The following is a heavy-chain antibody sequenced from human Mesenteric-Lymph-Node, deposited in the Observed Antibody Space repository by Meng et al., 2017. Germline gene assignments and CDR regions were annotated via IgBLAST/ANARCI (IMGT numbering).Heavy chain of an antibody. V-gene: IGHV3-48*03. CDR2: ISSSGYTI. CDR1: GFTFSSYE. Sequence: GESLKISCAASGFTFSSYEMNWVRQAPGKGLEWISSISSSGYTIFYADSVKGRFAISRDNAKNSLYLQMNSLRAEDTAVYYCARGADYGDYFFWYYFDSWGQGKLVTGAS. D-gene: IGHD4-17*01. J-gene: IGHJ4*02. CDR3: ARGADYGDYFFWYYFDS.